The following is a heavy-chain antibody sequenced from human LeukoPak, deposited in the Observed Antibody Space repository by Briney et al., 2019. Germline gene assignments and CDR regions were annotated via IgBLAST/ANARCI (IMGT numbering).Heavy chain of an antibody. D-gene: IGHD3-9*01. CDR1: GFTFSNAW. Sequence: GGSLRLSCAASGFTFSNAWMSWVRQAPGKGLEWVGRIKSKTDGGTTDYAAPVKGRFTISRDDSKNTLYLQMNSLKTEDTAVYYCTTEGSEYYDILTGYSGITILSLPDYGGQGTLVTVSS. CDR2: IKSKTDGGTT. J-gene: IGHJ4*02. CDR3: TTEGSEYYDILTGYSGITILSLPDY. V-gene: IGHV3-15*01.